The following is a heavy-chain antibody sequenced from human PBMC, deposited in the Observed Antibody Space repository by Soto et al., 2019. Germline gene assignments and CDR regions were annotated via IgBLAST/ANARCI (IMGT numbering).Heavy chain of an antibody. CDR2: IYHSGST. V-gene: IGHV4-4*02. CDR1: GGSISSSNW. D-gene: IGHD6-13*01. Sequence: QVQLQESGPGLVKPSGTLSLTCAVSGGSISSSNWWSWVRQPPGKGLEWIGEIYHSGSTNYNPSLRSRGTIAVDKSKHQFSLKLSSVTAADTAVYYWARVLCGSWSPVDYWGQGTLVTVSS. J-gene: IGHJ4*02. CDR3: ARVLCGSWSPVDY.